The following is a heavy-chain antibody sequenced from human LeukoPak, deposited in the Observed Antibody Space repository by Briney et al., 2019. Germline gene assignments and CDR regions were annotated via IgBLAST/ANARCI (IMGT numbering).Heavy chain of an antibody. CDR2: ISSSSYI. CDR1: GFTFSSYS. J-gene: IGHJ3*02. D-gene: IGHD5-24*01. Sequence: GGSLRLSCAASGFTFSSYSMNWVRQAPGKGLEWVSSISSSSYIYYADSAKGRFTISRDNAKNSLYLQMNSLRAEDTAVYYCARREDGWNAFDIWGQGTMVTVSS. CDR3: ARREDGWNAFDI. V-gene: IGHV3-21*01.